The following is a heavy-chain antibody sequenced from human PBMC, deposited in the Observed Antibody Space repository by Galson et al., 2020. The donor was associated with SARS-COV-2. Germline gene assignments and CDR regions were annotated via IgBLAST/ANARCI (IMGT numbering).Heavy chain of an antibody. V-gene: IGHV1-18*04. CDR3: VRLVAQGYGPST. CDR2: IHIYNGHE. J-gene: IGHJ4*02. Sequence: SAKAAYQAAGYTFTNYGITWMPPAHEEGLAWMGSIHIYNGHEHYADHLEGRFTLTTHTSTTTASMELRNLSSHDSAMYDCVRLVAQGYGPSTWGQGTLVTVSS. D-gene: IGHD5-18*01. CDR1: GYTFTNYG.